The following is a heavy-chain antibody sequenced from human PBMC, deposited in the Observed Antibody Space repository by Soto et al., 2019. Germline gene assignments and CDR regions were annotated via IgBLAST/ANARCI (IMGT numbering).Heavy chain of an antibody. CDR2: IYWDDYK. CDR3: VQSRCVGDCLTFYSSHAYYGLDV. D-gene: IGHD2-21*02. CDR1: GFSLSTSGVG. J-gene: IGHJ6*02. V-gene: IGHV2-5*02. Sequence: SGPTLVNPTQTLTLTCTFSGFSLSTSGVGVGWIRQPPGEALEWLALIYWDDYKHFSPSLESRLTITKDTSKNQVVLTMTNMEPVDTATYYCVQSRCVGDCLTFYSSHAYYGLDVWGQGTTVTVSS.